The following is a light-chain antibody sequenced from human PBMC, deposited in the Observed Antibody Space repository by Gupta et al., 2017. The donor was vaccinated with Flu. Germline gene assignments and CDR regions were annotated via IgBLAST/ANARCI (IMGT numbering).Light chain of an antibody. Sequence: DIQLTQSPSFVSASVGDRVSITCRASQDISSYLAWYQEKPGKAPKLLIYGAFSLQGGVPSRFSGSGSGTEFTLTISSLQPEDFATYSCQQLTGYPFTFGPETKVDLK. J-gene: IGKJ3*01. CDR3: QQLTGYPFT. V-gene: IGKV1-9*01. CDR2: GAF. CDR1: QDISSY.